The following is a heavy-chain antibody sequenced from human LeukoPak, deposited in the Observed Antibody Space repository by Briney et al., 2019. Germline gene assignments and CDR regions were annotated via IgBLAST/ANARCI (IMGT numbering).Heavy chain of an antibody. D-gene: IGHD5-12*01. J-gene: IGHJ4*02. CDR2: INAGNGNT. CDR1: GYTFTSYA. Sequence: ASVKVSCKASGYTFTSYAMHWVRQAPGQRLEWMGWINAGNGNTKYSQKFQGRVTITRDTSASTAYVELSSLRSEDTAVYYCARGQPATRGDYWGQGTLVTVSS. CDR3: ARGQPATRGDY. V-gene: IGHV1-3*01.